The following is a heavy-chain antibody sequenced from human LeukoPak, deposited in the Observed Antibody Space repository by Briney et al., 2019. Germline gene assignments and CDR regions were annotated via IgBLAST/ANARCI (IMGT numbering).Heavy chain of an antibody. CDR3: ARDLYRDSLPVSWFDP. Sequence: ASMKVSXKASGYTFTSYGISWVRQAPGQGLEWMGWISDYNGNTNYAQKLQGRVTMTTDTSTSTAYMELRSLRSDDTAVYYCARDLYRDSLPVSWFDPWGQGTLVTVSS. CDR1: GYTFTSYG. D-gene: IGHD4-11*01. CDR2: ISDYNGNT. J-gene: IGHJ5*02. V-gene: IGHV1-18*01.